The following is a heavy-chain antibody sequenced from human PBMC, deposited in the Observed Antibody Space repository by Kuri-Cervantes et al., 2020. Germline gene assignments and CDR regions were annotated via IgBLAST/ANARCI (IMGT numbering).Heavy chain of an antibody. CDR2: IKQDGSEK. J-gene: IGHJ4*02. V-gene: IGHV3-7*01. CDR1: GFTFSSYG. D-gene: IGHD1-26*01. Sequence: GGSLRLSCAASGFTFSSYGMHWVRQAPGKGLEWVANIKQDGSEKYYVDSVKGRFTISRDNAKNSLYLQMNGLRAEDTAVYYCASDPYYGDFGYWGQGTLVTVSS. CDR3: ASDPYYGDFGY.